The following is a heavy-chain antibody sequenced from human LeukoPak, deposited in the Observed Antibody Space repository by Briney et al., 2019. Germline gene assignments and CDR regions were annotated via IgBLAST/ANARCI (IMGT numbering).Heavy chain of an antibody. CDR2: IYYTGNT. J-gene: IGHJ4*02. Sequence: SETPSLTCPVSGGSINSGSDYWAWIRQPPGKGLEWIGTIYYTGNTYYNPSLQSRVTMSVDASKNQFSLELNFVTAADTALYYCARHVGHYYGSGSYYPDYFDDWGQGTLVTVSS. D-gene: IGHD3-10*01. V-gene: IGHV4-39*01. CDR1: GGSINSGSDY. CDR3: ARHVGHYYGSGSYYPDYFDD.